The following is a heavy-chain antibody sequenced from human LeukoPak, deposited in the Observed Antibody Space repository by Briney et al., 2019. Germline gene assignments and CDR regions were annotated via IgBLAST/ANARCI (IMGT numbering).Heavy chain of an antibody. CDR1: GYTFTGYY. CDR3: ARRMELLHFDS. Sequence: ASVKVSCKASGYTFTGYYIHWVRQAPGQGLEWVGWINPNSGGTNYAQKFQGRVTMTRDTSISTVYMGVSRLRSDDTAVYYCARRMELLHFDSWGQGTLVIVSS. V-gene: IGHV1-2*02. D-gene: IGHD1-26*01. CDR2: INPNSGGT. J-gene: IGHJ4*02.